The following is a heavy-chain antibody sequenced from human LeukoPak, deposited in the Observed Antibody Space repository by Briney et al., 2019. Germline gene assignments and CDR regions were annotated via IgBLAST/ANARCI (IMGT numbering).Heavy chain of an antibody. CDR1: GFTFRRHG. CDR2: IRYDGSNK. V-gene: IGHV3-30*02. D-gene: IGHD5-18*01. J-gene: IGHJ3*02. CDR3: AKAGYSYGDDAFDI. Sequence: PGGSLRLSCAASGFTFRRHGMHWVRQAPGRGLEWVAFIRYDGSNKYYADSVKGRFTISRDNSKNTLYLQMNSLRAEDTAVYYCAKAGYSYGDDAFDIWGQGTMVTVSS.